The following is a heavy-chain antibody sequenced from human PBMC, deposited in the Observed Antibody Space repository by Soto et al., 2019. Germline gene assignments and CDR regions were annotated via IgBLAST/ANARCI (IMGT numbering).Heavy chain of an antibody. CDR2: IYYSGST. D-gene: IGHD3-10*01. J-gene: IGHJ3*02. CDR3: AREEYGSGSPDAFDI. V-gene: IGHV4-59*01. Sequence: SETLSLTCTVSGGSISNYYWSWIRQPPGKGLEWIGYIYYSGSTNYNPSLKSRVTISVDTSKNQFSLKLSSVTAADTAVYYCAREEYGSGSPDAFDIWGQGTMVTVSS. CDR1: GGSISNYY.